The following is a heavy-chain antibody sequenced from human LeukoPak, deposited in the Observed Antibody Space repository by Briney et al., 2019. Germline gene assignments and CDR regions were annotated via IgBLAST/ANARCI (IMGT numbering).Heavy chain of an antibody. Sequence: GASVKVSCKASGYTFTSYYMHWVRQAPGQGLEWMGVINPSGGSTSYAQKFQGRVTMTRDTSTSTVYMELSSLRSEDTAVYYCARDLENCSGGSCPPRGAFDIWGQGTMVTVSS. CDR3: ARDLENCSGGSCPPRGAFDI. D-gene: IGHD2-15*01. J-gene: IGHJ3*02. CDR2: INPSGGST. V-gene: IGHV1-46*01. CDR1: GYTFTSYY.